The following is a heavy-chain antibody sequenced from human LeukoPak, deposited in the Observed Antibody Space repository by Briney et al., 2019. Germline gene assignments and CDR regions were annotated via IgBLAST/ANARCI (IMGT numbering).Heavy chain of an antibody. J-gene: IGHJ4*02. D-gene: IGHD3-10*01. CDR2: IYYSGST. CDR3: ARDNMAYYGSGEGGDY. CDR1: GGSISSSSYY. Sequence: SETLSLTCTVSGGSISSSSYYWGWIRQPPGKGLEWIGSIYYSGSTYYNPSLKSRVTISVDTSKNQFSLKLSSVTAADTAVYYCARDNMAYYGSGEGGDYWGQGTLVTVSS. V-gene: IGHV4-39*07.